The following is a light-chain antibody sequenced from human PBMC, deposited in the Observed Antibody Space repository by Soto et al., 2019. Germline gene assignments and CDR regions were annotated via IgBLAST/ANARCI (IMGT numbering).Light chain of an antibody. J-gene: IGKJ1*01. V-gene: IGKV3-15*01. CDR1: QSISSN. Sequence: EIVMTQSPATLSVSPGERATLSCRASQSISSNLAWYQQKPGQAPRLLIYRASTRATGIPARFSGSGSGTEFTLTNSNLQSEDSAVYYCHQYNNWPRTFGQGTKVEIK. CDR3: HQYNNWPRT. CDR2: RAS.